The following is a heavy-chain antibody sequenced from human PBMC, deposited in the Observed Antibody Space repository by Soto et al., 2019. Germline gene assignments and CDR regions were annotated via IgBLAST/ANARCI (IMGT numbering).Heavy chain of an antibody. CDR3: ARGSYYDFWSGSDPGWGYFGY. D-gene: IGHD3-3*01. Sequence: ASVKVSCKASGYTFTGYYMHWVRQAPGQGLEWMGWINPNSGGTNYAQKFQGRVTMTRDTSISTAYMELSRLRSDDTAVYYCARGSYYDFWSGSDPGWGYFGYWGQGTLVTVSS. CDR2: INPNSGGT. V-gene: IGHV1-2*02. CDR1: GYTFTGYY. J-gene: IGHJ4*02.